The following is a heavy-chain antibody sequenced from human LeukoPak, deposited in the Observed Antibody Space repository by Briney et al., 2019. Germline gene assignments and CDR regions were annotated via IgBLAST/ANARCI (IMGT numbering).Heavy chain of an antibody. J-gene: IGHJ6*04. V-gene: IGHV1-18*04. CDR2: ISAYNGNT. Sequence: GASVKVSCKASGYTFTSYGISWVRQAPGQGLEWMGWISAYNGNTNYAQKLQGRVTMTTDISTSTAYMELRSLRSDDTAVYYCARGSPRALRYFDWHKNYYYYGMDVWGKGTTVTVSS. D-gene: IGHD3-9*01. CDR3: ARGSPRALRYFDWHKNYYYYGMDV. CDR1: GYTFTSYG.